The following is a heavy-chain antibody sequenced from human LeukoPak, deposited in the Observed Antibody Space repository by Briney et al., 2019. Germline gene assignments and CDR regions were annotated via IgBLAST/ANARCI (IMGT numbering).Heavy chain of an antibody. CDR3: AKSLRFLEWLLEDYFDY. V-gene: IGHV3-23*01. CDR1: GFTFSSYA. CDR2: ISGSGGST. J-gene: IGHJ4*02. D-gene: IGHD3-3*01. Sequence: GGSLRLSCAASGFTFSSYAMSWVRQAPGKGLEWVSAISGSGGSTYYADSVKGRFTISRDNSKNTLYLQTNSLRAEDTAVYYCAKSLRFLEWLLEDYFDYWGQGTLVTVSS.